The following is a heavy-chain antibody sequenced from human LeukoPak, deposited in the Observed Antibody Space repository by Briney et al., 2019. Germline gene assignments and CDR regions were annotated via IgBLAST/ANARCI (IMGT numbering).Heavy chain of an antibody. D-gene: IGHD1-14*01. V-gene: IGHV4-59*01. J-gene: IGHJ5*02. CDR1: GGSISSYY. Sequence: SETLSLTCTVSGGSISSYYWSWIRQPPGKGLEWIGYIYYSGSTNYDPSLKSRVTISVDTSKNQFSLKLSSVTAADTAVYYCAREIGPGPNWFDPWGQGTLVTVSS. CDR2: IYYSGST. CDR3: AREIGPGPNWFDP.